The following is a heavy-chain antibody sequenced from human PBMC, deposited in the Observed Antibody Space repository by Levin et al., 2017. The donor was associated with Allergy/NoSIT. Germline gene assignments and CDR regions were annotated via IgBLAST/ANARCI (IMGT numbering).Heavy chain of an antibody. CDR1: GGSFSGYY. V-gene: IGHV4-34*01. J-gene: IGHJ3*02. D-gene: IGHD3-10*01. CDR3: ARHLAYYYGSGRGAFDI. Sequence: SETLSLTCAVYGGSFSGYYWSWIRQPPGKGLEWIGEINHSGSTNYNPSLKSRVTISVDTSKNQFSLKLSSVTAADTAVYYCARHLAYYYGSGRGAFDIWGQGTMVTVSS. CDR2: INHSGST.